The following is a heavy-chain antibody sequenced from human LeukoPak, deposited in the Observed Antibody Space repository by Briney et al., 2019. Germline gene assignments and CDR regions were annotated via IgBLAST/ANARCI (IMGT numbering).Heavy chain of an antibody. CDR3: ARGPIFIRIALGGSFFDC. CDR1: GGSFSGYY. Sequence: SETLSLTCAVSGGSFSGYYWTWIRQPPGKGLEWIGEINHSGRTNYNPSLKSRVTISVDTSENQFSLKLTSVTAADTAVYYCARGPIFIRIALGGSFFDCWGQGTLVTVSS. D-gene: IGHD3-16*01. CDR2: INHSGRT. J-gene: IGHJ4*02. V-gene: IGHV4-34*01.